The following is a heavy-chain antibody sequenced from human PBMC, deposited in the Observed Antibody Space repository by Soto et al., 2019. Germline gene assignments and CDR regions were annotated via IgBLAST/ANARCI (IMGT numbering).Heavy chain of an antibody. CDR2: INPATGAA. Sequence: QLHLVQSGAVVKKPGASVTVSCSASGYPVTAYYMHWVRQAPGRGLEWMGGINPATGAAKYTQTFQGGVNMARDPSPSTGFMDLSGLTSEDTAVFYCARGGGVGVAGSAAFDMWGQGTLVTVSS. CDR3: ARGGGVGVAGSAAFDM. D-gene: IGHD3-3*01. J-gene: IGHJ3*02. CDR1: GYPVTAYY. V-gene: IGHV1-2*02.